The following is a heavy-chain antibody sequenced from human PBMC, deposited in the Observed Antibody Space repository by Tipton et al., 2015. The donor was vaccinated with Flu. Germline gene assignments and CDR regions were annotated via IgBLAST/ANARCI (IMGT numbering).Heavy chain of an antibody. CDR3: ARASLPPMVRGVIRYFDL. Sequence: TLSLTCTVSGGSISSYYWSWIRQPAGKGLEWIGRIYTSGSTNYNPSLKSRVTTSVDTSKNQFSLKLSSVTAADTAVYYCARASLPPMVRGVIRYFDLWGRGTLVTVSS. CDR1: GGSISSYY. CDR2: IYTSGST. J-gene: IGHJ2*01. V-gene: IGHV4-4*07. D-gene: IGHD3-10*01.